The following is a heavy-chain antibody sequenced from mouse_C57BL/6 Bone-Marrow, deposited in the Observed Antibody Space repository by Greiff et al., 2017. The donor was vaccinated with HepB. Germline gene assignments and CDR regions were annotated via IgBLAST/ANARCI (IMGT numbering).Heavy chain of an antibody. CDR3: ARGELGPYFDY. D-gene: IGHD4-1*01. Sequence: LQESGAELVKPGASVKLSCKASGYTFTSYWMHWVKQRPGQGLEWIGMIHPNSGSTNYNEKFKSKATLTVDKSSSTAYMQLSSLTSEDSAVYYCARGELGPYFDYWGQGTTLTVSS. CDR2: IHPNSGST. CDR1: GYTFTSYW. V-gene: IGHV1-64*01. J-gene: IGHJ2*01.